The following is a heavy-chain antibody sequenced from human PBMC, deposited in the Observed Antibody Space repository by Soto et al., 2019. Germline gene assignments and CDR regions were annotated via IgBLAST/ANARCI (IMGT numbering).Heavy chain of an antibody. V-gene: IGHV3-30*18. CDR2: TSYDERKK. CDR3: AKGAYYYESSGANWFDP. Sequence: PGGSLRLSCAASGFTFSTYDMHWVRQAPGKGLEWVAVTSYDERKKYYADSVKGRFTISRDNSKNTLYLQMNSLRVEDTAVYYCAKGAYYYESSGANWFDPWGKGTLVTVSS. CDR1: GFTFSTYD. J-gene: IGHJ5*02. D-gene: IGHD3-22*01.